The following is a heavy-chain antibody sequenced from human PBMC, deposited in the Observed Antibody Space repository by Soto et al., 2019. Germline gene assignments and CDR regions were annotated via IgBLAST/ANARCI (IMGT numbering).Heavy chain of an antibody. CDR2: FYYSGST. V-gene: IGHV4-39*01. CDR1: GGSISSSSYY. J-gene: IGHJ4*02. D-gene: IGHD5-18*01. CDR3: ARAGARVQLLDY. Sequence: QLQLQESGPGLVKPSETLSLTCTVSGGSISSSSYYWGWIRQPPGKGLEWIGSFYYSGSTYYNPSLKSRVTISVDTSKNQLSLKLSSVTDADTAVYYCARAGARVQLLDYGGQGTLVTVSS.